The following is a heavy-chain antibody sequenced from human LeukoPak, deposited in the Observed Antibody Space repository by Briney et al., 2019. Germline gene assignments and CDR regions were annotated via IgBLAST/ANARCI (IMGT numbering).Heavy chain of an antibody. J-gene: IGHJ4*02. CDR2: IYYSGST. Sequence: SETLSLTCTVSGGSISSGDYYWSWIRQPPGKGLEWIGYIYYSGSTYYNPSLKSRVTISVDTSKNQFSLKLSSVTAADTAVYYCARSIYGDPLFDYWAREPWSPSPQ. CDR3: ARSIYGDPLFDY. V-gene: IGHV4-30-4*01. CDR1: GGSISSGDYY. D-gene: IGHD4-17*01.